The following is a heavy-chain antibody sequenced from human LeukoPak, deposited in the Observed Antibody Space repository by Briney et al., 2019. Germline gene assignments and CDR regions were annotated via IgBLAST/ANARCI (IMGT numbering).Heavy chain of an antibody. J-gene: IGHJ4*02. V-gene: IGHV5-51*01. Sequence: GESLKISCKAFGYTFASYWIAWVRQMPGKGLEWMGIIYPGDSDSRYSPSFQGQVTISADKSISTAYLQWSSLKASDTATYYCARLDTAMVYYFDYWGQGTLVTVSS. CDR2: IYPGDSDS. CDR3: ARLDTAMVYYFDY. D-gene: IGHD5-18*01. CDR1: GYTFASYW.